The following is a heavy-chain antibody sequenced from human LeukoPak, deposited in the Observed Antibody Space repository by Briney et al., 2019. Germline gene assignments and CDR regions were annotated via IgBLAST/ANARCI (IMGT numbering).Heavy chain of an antibody. CDR1: GYTFTSYF. D-gene: IGHD6-19*01. CDR2: INPNDGST. Sequence: ASVKVSCKASGYTFTSYFMHWVRQAPGQGLEWMGTINPNDGSTNYAQKLQGRVTMTTDTSTSTAYMELRSLRSDDTAVYYCAREGAVAGTEDYWGQGTLVTVSS. CDR3: AREGAVAGTEDY. V-gene: IGHV1-46*01. J-gene: IGHJ4*02.